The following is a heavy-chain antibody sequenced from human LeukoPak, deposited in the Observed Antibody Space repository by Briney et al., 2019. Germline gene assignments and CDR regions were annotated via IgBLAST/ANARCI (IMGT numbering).Heavy chain of an antibody. CDR2: IYYSGSP. J-gene: IGHJ4*02. D-gene: IGHD1-1*01. CDR1: GGSISNNNYY. Sequence: SETLSLTCTVSGGSISNNNYYWAWIRQPPGKGLECIGSIYYSGSPYYNPSLKSRVTISVDTSKNQFSLRLSSVTAADTAVYYCATWRTAKTGFDYWGQGTLVTVPS. V-gene: IGHV4-39*01. CDR3: ATWRTAKTGFDY.